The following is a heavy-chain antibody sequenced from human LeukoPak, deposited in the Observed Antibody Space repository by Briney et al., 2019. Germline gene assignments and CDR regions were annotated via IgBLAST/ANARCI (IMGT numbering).Heavy chain of an antibody. Sequence: LSLTCTVSGGSISSYYWSWIRQPPGKGLEWVSGISWNSGSIGYADSVKGRFTISRDNAKNSLYLQMNSLRAEDTALYYCAKARRSFYSSSSFDYWGQGTLVTVSS. CDR1: GGSISSYY. D-gene: IGHD6-6*01. CDR3: AKARRSFYSSSSFDY. V-gene: IGHV3-9*01. J-gene: IGHJ4*02. CDR2: ISWNSGSI.